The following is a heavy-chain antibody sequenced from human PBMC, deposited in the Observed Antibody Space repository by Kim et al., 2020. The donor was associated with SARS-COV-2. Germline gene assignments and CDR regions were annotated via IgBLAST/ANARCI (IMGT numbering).Heavy chain of an antibody. D-gene: IGHD5-12*01. V-gene: IGHV3-21*01. CDR3: ARLGVATAGKLYYFHY. CDR2: ISAGSSYI. Sequence: GGSLRLSCAASGFTFRIYDMHWVRQAPGKGLEWLSSISAGSSYIYHADSLKGRFAISRDNAKNSLYLQMDSLRAEDTAVYYCARLGVATAGKLYYFHYWGRGTLVTVSS. J-gene: IGHJ4*02. CDR1: GFTFRIYD.